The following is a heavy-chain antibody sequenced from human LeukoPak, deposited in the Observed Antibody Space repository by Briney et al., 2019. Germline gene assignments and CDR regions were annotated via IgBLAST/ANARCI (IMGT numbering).Heavy chain of an antibody. D-gene: IGHD5-18*01. Sequence: GGSLRLSCAASGFTFSSYGMHWVRQAPGKGLEGMAFIRYDGSNKYYADSVKGRFTISRDNSKNTLYLQMNSLRAEDTAVYYCAKGAVQLWSSMDVWGKGTTVTISS. CDR1: GFTFSSYG. V-gene: IGHV3-30*02. J-gene: IGHJ6*03. CDR2: IRYDGSNK. CDR3: AKGAVQLWSSMDV.